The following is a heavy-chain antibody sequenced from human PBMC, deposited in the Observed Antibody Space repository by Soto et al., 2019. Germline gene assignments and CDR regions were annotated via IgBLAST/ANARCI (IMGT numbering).Heavy chain of an antibody. Sequence: QVQLVQSGAEVQKPGSSVKVSCKASGGTFSSYAISWVRQAPGQGLEWMGGIIPIFGTANYAQKFQGRVTITADESTSTAYMELSSLRSEDTAVYYCARGCSGGSCTATRHYYYYGMDVWGQGTTVTVSS. V-gene: IGHV1-69*01. CDR2: IIPIFGTA. D-gene: IGHD2-15*01. CDR1: GGTFSSYA. J-gene: IGHJ6*02. CDR3: ARGCSGGSCTATRHYYYYGMDV.